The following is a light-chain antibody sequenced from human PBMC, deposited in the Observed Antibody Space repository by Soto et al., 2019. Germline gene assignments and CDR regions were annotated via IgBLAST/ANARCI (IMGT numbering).Light chain of an antibody. V-gene: IGKV3-20*01. CDR1: QSVSSTY. CDR3: QQYGSSPRT. CDR2: GTS. Sequence: HATVSLSPGERATLSCRASQSVSSTYLAWYQQQPGQAPRLLMSGTSNRATGTPDRFSGSGSGTDFTLTISRLEPEDFAVYYCQQYGSSPRTFGQGTKVDIK. J-gene: IGKJ1*01.